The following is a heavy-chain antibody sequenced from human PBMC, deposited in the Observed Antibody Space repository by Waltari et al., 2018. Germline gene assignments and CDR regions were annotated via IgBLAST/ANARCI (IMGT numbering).Heavy chain of an antibody. CDR3: ARAPRIAAAGTNNLDY. CDR1: GYNFTGYY. J-gene: IGHJ4*02. V-gene: IGHV1-2*06. D-gene: IGHD6-13*01. CDR2: INPNGGGK. Sequence: QVQLVQSGADVTKPGASVKVSCKASGYNFTGYYMHWVRQAPGQGLECLGRINPNGGGKNYAQKFQGRVTMTRDTSISTAYMELSRLRSDDTAVYYCARAPRIAAAGTNNLDYWGQGTLVTVSS.